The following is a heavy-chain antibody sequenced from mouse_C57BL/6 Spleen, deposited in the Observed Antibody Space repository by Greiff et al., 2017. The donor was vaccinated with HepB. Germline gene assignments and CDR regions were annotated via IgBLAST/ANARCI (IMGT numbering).Heavy chain of an antibody. Sequence: QVQLQQSGAELARPGASVKLSCKASGYTFTSYGISWVKQRTGQGLEWIGEIYPRSGNTYYNEKFKGKATLTADKSSSTAYMELRSLTSEDSAVYFCARTHYGSSRDWYFDVWGTGTTVTVSS. CDR2: IYPRSGNT. V-gene: IGHV1-81*01. D-gene: IGHD1-1*01. CDR1: GYTFTSYG. CDR3: ARTHYGSSRDWYFDV. J-gene: IGHJ1*03.